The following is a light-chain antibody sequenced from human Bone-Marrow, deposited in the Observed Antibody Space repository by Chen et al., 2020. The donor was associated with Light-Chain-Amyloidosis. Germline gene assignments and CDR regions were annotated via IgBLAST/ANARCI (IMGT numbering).Light chain of an antibody. CDR3: QQYDNLPLT. CDR2: DAS. CDR1: QDISNY. Sequence: DIQMTQSPSSLSASVGDRVTITCQASQDISNYLNWYQQKPGKAPKLLIYDASNLETGVPSRFSGSGSGTDLTFTISILQPEDIATYYCQQYDNLPLTFGGGTKVEIK. J-gene: IGKJ4*01. V-gene: IGKV1-33*01.